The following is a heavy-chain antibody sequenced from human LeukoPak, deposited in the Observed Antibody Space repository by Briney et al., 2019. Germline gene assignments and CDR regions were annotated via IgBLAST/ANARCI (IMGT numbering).Heavy chain of an antibody. Sequence: SETLSLTCTVSSGSIRSSDYHWGWIRQPPGKGLEWIGSVSYSGTTYYNPSLKSRVTISVATSKNQFSLKLSSVTAADTAVYYCARGVPIVPAALGPYYFDYWGQGTLVTVSP. V-gene: IGHV4-39*01. CDR3: ARGVPIVPAALGPYYFDY. CDR1: SGSIRSSDYH. D-gene: IGHD2-2*01. J-gene: IGHJ4*02. CDR2: VSYSGTT.